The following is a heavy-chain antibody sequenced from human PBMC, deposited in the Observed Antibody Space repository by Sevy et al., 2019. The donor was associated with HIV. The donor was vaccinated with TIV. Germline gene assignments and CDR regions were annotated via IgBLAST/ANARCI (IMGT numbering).Heavy chain of an antibody. CDR3: ARVAGYSYGHNDY. CDR2: IWYDGSNK. J-gene: IGHJ4*02. D-gene: IGHD5-18*01. CDR1: GFTFSSYG. Sequence: GGSLRRSCAASGFTFSSYGMHWVRQAPGKGLEWVAVIWYDGSNKYYADSVKGRFTISRDNSKNTLYLQMNSLRAEDTSVYYCARVAGYSYGHNDYWGQGTLVTVSS. V-gene: IGHV3-33*01.